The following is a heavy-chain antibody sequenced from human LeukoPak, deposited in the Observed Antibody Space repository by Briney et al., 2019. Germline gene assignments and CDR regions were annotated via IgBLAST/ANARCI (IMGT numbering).Heavy chain of an antibody. J-gene: IGHJ4*02. D-gene: IGHD3-10*01. CDR3: AKDYYYYGSGSYCDY. CDR2: IRYDGSNK. Sequence: GGSLRLSCAASGFTFNNYGMHWVRQAPGKGLEWVAFIRYDGSNKYYADSVEGRFTISRDNSKNTLYLQMNSLRAEDTAVYYCAKDYYYYGSGSYCDYWGQGTLVTVSS. V-gene: IGHV3-30*02. CDR1: GFTFNNYG.